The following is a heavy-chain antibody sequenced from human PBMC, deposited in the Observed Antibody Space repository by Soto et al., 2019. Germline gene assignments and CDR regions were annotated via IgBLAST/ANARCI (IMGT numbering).Heavy chain of an antibody. V-gene: IGHV3-30*03. D-gene: IGHD3-16*01. J-gene: IGHJ5*02. CDR3: ARNGLDDYVWGSLA. Sequence: QVQLVASGGGVVQPGRSLRLSCAASGFTFSSYGMHWVRQAPGKGLEWVEVISYDGSNKYYADSVKGRFTISRDNSKNTLYLQMNSLRAEDTAVYYCARNGLDDYVWGSLAWGQGTLVTVSS. CDR1: GFTFSSYG. CDR2: ISYDGSNK.